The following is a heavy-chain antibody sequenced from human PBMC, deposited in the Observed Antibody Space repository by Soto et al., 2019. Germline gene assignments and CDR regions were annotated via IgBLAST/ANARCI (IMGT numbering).Heavy chain of an antibody. CDR1: GVTVSSFA. Sequence: GGSLILSCSASGVTVSSFAMSWVRHGPGTGLEWVSGINKSGGSTSYADSVKGRFPISRDNSKNMLFLQINGLRAEDTAVYYCAKDPPTAGTTFDYWGRGTLVPI. CDR2: INKSGGST. V-gene: IGHV3-23*01. D-gene: IGHD1-1*01. J-gene: IGHJ4*02. CDR3: AKDPPTAGTTFDY.